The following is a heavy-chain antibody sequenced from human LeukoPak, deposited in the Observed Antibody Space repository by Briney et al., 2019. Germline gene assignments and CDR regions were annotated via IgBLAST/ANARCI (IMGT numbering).Heavy chain of an antibody. D-gene: IGHD2-2*01. CDR3: ATQYCSSTSCYLPGWFDP. CDR2: IIPIFGTA. Sequence: SVKVSCKASGYTFTGYYMYWVRQAPGQGLEWMGGIIPIFGTANYAQKFQGRVTITADESTSTAYMELSSLRSEDTAVYYCATQYCSSTSCYLPGWFDPWGQGTLVTVSS. V-gene: IGHV1-69*13. J-gene: IGHJ5*02. CDR1: GYTFTGYY.